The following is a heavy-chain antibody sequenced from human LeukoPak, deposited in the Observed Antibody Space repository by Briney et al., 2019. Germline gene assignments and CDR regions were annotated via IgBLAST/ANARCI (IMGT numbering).Heavy chain of an antibody. V-gene: IGHV3-53*01. CDR2: IYTGGST. J-gene: IGHJ4*02. CDR3: ATSRRVRYFDWLSPYYFDY. Sequence: GGSLRLSCAASGFSVSSHYMNWVRQAPGKGLEWVSIIYTGGSTYYADSVKGRFTISRDNSKNTVYLQMNSLRAEDTAVFYCATSRRVRYFDWLSPYYFDYWGQGTLVTVSS. D-gene: IGHD3-9*01. CDR1: GFSVSSHY.